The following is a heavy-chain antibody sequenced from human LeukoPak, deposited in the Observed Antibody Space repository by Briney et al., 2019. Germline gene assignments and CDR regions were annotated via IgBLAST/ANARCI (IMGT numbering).Heavy chain of an antibody. D-gene: IGHD6-13*01. Sequence: SETLSLTCAVYGGSFSDYWWTWIRQSPGKGLEWIWEVNHSGRTTYNPSLKSGVSISVDRSKKKFFLKLTSVTAADTALYYCAIRFGRLEAGGTPFHSWGQGTLVTVST. CDR1: GGSFSDYW. J-gene: IGHJ4*02. CDR2: VNHSGRT. CDR3: AIRFGRLEAGGTPFHS. V-gene: IGHV4-34*01.